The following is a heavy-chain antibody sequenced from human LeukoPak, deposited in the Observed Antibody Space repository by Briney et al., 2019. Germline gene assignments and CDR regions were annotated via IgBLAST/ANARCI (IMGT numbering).Heavy chain of an antibody. CDR2: ISGSGGGGIT. J-gene: IGHJ4*02. CDR1: GFTFTNYA. V-gene: IGHV3-23*01. Sequence: GGSLRLSCVASGFTFTNYAMSWVRQAPGKGLEWVSGISGSGGGGITNYADSVKGRFTISRDDSKNTAYLQMNSLKTDDTAVYYCTNSFSDFWIDCWGQGTLVTVSS. CDR3: TNSFSDFWIDC. D-gene: IGHD3-3*01.